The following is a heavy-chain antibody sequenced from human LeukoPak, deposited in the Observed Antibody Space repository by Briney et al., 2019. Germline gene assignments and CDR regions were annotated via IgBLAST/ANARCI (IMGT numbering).Heavy chain of an antibody. J-gene: IGHJ4*02. CDR3: ARGGQQLVPPFDY. D-gene: IGHD6-6*01. Sequence: SETLSLTCTVSGRSISSSTYFWGWIRQPPGKGLEWVGSIYYGGSTYYNPSLKSRVTISVDTSKNQFSLRLSSVTAADTAVYYCARGGQQLVPPFDYWGQGTLVTVSS. CDR1: GRSISSSTYF. V-gene: IGHV4-39*07. CDR2: IYYGGST.